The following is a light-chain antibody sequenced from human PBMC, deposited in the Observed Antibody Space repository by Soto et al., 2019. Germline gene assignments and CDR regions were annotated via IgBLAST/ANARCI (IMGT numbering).Light chain of an antibody. CDR2: DKN. CDR3: QCFDSSLSGWV. CDR1: SSNIGAGYD. J-gene: IGLJ3*02. Sequence: QLVLTQPPSVSGAPGQRVTISCTGSSSNIGAGYDVHWYQQLPGTAPKVLIYDKNSRPSGVPDRFADSKSGTSASLAISSRQADDEANYYCQCFDSSLSGWVFGGGTKVTVL. V-gene: IGLV1-40*01.